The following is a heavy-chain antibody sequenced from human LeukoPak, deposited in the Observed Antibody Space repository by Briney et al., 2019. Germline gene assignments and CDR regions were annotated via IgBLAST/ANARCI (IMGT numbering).Heavy chain of an antibody. CDR1: GYTHKNNG. Sequence: GASVKVSCKTSGYTHKNNGISWVRQGPGQGLEWMGWISPYNGDTNYAQSLQDRVTMTTETSTNTAYMDLRSLTSDDTAVYYCVRDGQLGELFDYWGQGTLVTVSS. CDR3: VRDGQLGELFDY. CDR2: ISPYNGDT. D-gene: IGHD3-16*01. J-gene: IGHJ4*02. V-gene: IGHV1-18*01.